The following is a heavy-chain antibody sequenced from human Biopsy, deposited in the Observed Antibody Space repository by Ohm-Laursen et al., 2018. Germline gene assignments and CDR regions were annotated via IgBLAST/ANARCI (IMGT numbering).Heavy chain of an antibody. CDR3: ASVVLGPTNDAFDL. CDR2: IYPGGST. V-gene: IGHV4-4*07. Sequence: GTLSLTCNVSGGDMNNYYWSWIRQPAGTGLEWIGRIYPGGSTNYNPSLKSRVTMSVDTSKKQLSLRLRSVTAADTAMYYCASVVLGPTNDAFDLWGQGTIVVVSS. CDR1: GGDMNNYY. J-gene: IGHJ3*01. D-gene: IGHD3-22*01.